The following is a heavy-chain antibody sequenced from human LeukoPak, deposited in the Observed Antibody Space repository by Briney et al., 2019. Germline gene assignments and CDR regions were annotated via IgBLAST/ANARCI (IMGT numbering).Heavy chain of an antibody. V-gene: IGHV4-34*01. CDR1: GGSFSGHY. D-gene: IGHD3-3*01. CDR2: INHGGRT. Sequence: PSETLSLTCAVSGGSFSGHYWSWIRQPPGKGLEWIGEINHGGRTNYNPSLKSRVTISVDTSKKQFSLKMNSVTAADTAVYYCAANDFWSGFYKDWGQGTLVTVSS. J-gene: IGHJ4*02. CDR3: AANDFWSGFYKD.